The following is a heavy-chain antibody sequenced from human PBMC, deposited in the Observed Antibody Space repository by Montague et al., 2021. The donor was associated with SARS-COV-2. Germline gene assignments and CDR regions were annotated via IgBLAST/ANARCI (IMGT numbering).Heavy chain of an antibody. CDR3: ARVFSGTYLDYFDY. V-gene: IGHV3-30*09. D-gene: IGHD1-26*01. CDR2: ISYDGTNK. CDR1: GFTFKSYS. Sequence: SLRLSCAASGFTFKSYSIHWVRQAPGKGLEWVAVISYDGTNKYYADSVKGRFAISRDNSENMVYLQMSSLSPEDTAVYYCARVFSGTYLDYFDYWGQGTRDPVTS. J-gene: IGHJ4*02.